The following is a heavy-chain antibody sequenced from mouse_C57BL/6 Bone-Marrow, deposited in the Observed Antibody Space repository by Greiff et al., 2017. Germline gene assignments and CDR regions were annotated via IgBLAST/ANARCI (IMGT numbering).Heavy chain of an antibody. CDR2: IDPNSGGT. CDR3: ARGAYGSSYPYYFDY. D-gene: IGHD1-1*01. J-gene: IGHJ2*01. V-gene: IGHV1-72*01. CDR1: GYTFTSYW. Sequence: QVQLQQPGAELVKPGASVKLSCKASGYTFTSYWMHWVKQRPGRGLEWIGRIDPNSGGTKYNEKFKSKATLTVDKPSRTAYMQLSSLPSEDSAVXYCARGAYGSSYPYYFDYWGQGTTLTVSS.